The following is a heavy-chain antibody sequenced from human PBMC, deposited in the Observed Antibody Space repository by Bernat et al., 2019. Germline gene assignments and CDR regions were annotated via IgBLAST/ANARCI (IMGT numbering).Heavy chain of an antibody. CDR2: ISSSGSTI. Sequence: EVQLVESGGGLVQPGGSLRLSCAASGFTFSSYEMNWVRQAPGKGLEGVSYISSSGSTIYYADSVKGRFTISRDNAKNSLYLQMNSLRAEDTAVYYCARNLAAAGPAGFDYWGQGTLVTVSS. J-gene: IGHJ4*02. D-gene: IGHD6-13*01. V-gene: IGHV3-48*03. CDR1: GFTFSSYE. CDR3: ARNLAAAGPAGFDY.